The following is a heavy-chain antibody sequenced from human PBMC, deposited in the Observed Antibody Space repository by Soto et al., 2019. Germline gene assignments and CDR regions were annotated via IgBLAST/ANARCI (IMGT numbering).Heavy chain of an antibody. CDR3: AKEVFGGSYGYYYYGMDV. J-gene: IGHJ6*02. Sequence: ASVKVSCKASGYTFTSYDINWVRQATGQGLEWMGWMNPNSGNTGYAQKFQGRVTMTRNTSISTAYMELSSLRSEDTAVYYCAKEVFGGSYGYYYYGMDVWGQGTTVTVS. CDR2: MNPNSGNT. CDR1: GYTFTSYD. D-gene: IGHD1-26*01. V-gene: IGHV1-8*01.